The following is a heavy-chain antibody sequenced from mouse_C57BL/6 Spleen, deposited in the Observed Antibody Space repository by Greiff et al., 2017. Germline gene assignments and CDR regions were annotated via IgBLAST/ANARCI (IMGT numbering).Heavy chain of an antibody. CDR3: ARHETYYYGSSPYAMDY. V-gene: IGHV1-62-2*01. CDR1: GYTFTEYT. D-gene: IGHD1-1*01. J-gene: IGHJ4*01. Sequence: VQLVESGAELVKPGASVKLSCKASGYTFTEYTIHWVKQRSGQGLEWIGWFYPGSGSIKYNEKFKDKATLTADKSSSTVYMELSRLTSEDSAVYFCARHETYYYGSSPYAMDYWGQGTSVTVSS. CDR2: FYPGSGSI.